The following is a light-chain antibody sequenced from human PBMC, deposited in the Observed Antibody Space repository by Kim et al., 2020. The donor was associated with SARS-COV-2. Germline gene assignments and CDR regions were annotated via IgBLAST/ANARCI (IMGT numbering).Light chain of an antibody. CDR1: SSDVGSYNL. CDR3: CSYAGSTTWV. Sequence: GQSFTMSCTWTSSDVGSYNLVSWYQQHPDKTPKLMIYEDTKRPSGVSNRFSGSKSGNTASLTISGLQAEDEADYYCCSYAGSTTWVFGGGTQLTVL. CDR2: EDT. V-gene: IGLV2-23*01. J-gene: IGLJ3*02.